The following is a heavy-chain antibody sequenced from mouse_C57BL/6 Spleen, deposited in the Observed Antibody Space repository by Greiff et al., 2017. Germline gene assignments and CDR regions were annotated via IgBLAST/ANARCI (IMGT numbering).Heavy chain of an antibody. Sequence: QVQLQQPGAELVRPGSSVKLSCKASGYTFTSYWMHWVKQRPIQGLEWIGNIYPSDSETHYNQKFKDKATLTVDKSSSTAYMQLSSLTSEDSAVYYGARGDIRPYFDYWGQGTTLTVSS. CDR1: GYTFTSYW. CDR3: ARGDIRPYFDY. D-gene: IGHD1-1*01. CDR2: IYPSDSET. V-gene: IGHV1-52*01. J-gene: IGHJ2*01.